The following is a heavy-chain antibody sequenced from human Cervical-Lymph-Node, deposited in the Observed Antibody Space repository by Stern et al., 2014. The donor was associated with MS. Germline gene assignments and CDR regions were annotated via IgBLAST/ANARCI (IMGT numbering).Heavy chain of an antibody. CDR1: GFSLSTSGVG. Sequence: QVTLRESGPTLVKPTQTLTLTCTFSGFSLSTSGVGVGWIRQPPGKALEWLALIYWDDDRRYSPSLKSRLAITKDTSKNQVVLTMTNMDPVDTATYYCAHGLEIRLWAAYWGQGTLVTVSS. D-gene: IGHD5-18*01. CDR3: AHGLEIRLWAAY. CDR2: IYWDDDR. J-gene: IGHJ4*02. V-gene: IGHV2-5*02.